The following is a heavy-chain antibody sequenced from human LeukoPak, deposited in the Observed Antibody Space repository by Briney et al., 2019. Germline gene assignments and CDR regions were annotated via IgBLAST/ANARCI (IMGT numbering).Heavy chain of an antibody. J-gene: IGHJ3*02. CDR1: GFTFSSYS. D-gene: IGHD2-2*01. V-gene: IGHV3-21*01. CDR2: ISSSSSYI. CDR3: AHIPTAQIYDAFDI. Sequence: GGSLRLSCAASGFTFSSYSMNWVRQAPGKGLEWVSSISSSSSYIYYADSVKGRFTISRDNAKNSLYLQMNSLRAEDTAVYYCAHIPTAQIYDAFDIWGQGTMVTVSS.